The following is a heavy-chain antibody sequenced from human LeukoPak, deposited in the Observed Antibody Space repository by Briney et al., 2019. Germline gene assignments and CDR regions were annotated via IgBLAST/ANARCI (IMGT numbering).Heavy chain of an antibody. V-gene: IGHV1-18*04. CDR2: ISAYNCNT. CDR3: ARGMVRGSNWFDP. Sequence: AEKVSRKASGYTFPRYVLIWLRPPPGQELEGMGWISAYNCNTHYAQKLQGRVTMSTDTSTSTAYMELRSLRSDDTAVYYCARGMVRGSNWFDPWGQGTLVTVSS. J-gene: IGHJ5*02. D-gene: IGHD3-10*01. CDR1: GYTFPRYV.